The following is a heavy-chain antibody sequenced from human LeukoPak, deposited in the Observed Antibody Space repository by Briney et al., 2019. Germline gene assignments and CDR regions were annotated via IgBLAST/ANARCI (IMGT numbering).Heavy chain of an antibody. V-gene: IGHV6-1*01. CDR1: GDSVSSKNAA. Sequence: SQTLSLTCAISGDSVSSKNAAWNWMRQSPSRGLEWLGRTYYRSKWYIDYAPSVKSRITITSDTSKNQFSLQLNSVTPEDTAAYYCARLRPHRTVAGVGYSYYYMDVWGKGTTVTVSS. CDR2: TYYRSKWYI. J-gene: IGHJ6*03. CDR3: ARLRPHRTVAGVGYSYYYMDV. D-gene: IGHD6-19*01.